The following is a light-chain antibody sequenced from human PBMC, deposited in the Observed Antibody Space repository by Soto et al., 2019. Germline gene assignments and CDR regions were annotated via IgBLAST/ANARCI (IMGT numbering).Light chain of an antibody. CDR3: QQYTSAPIT. Sequence: DIPMTQSPSSLSASVGDRVTITCRASQGISNYLAWYQQKPGKVPKLLIYAASTLQSGVPPRFSGSGSGTDFTLTISRLQAEDVATYYCQQYTSAPITFCQVTRLEIK. J-gene: IGKJ5*01. CDR1: QGISNY. V-gene: IGKV1-27*01. CDR2: AAS.